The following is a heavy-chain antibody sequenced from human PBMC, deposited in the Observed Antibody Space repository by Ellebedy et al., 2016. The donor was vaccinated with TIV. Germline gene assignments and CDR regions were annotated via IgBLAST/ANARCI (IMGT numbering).Heavy chain of an antibody. CDR2: ISWNSGSI. CDR1: GFTFDDYA. J-gene: IGHJ5*02. V-gene: IGHV3-9*01. D-gene: IGHD6-19*01. Sequence: GGSLRLXXAASGFTFDDYAMHWVRQAPGKGLEWVSGISWNSGSIGYADSVKGRFTISRDNAKNSLYLQMNSLRAEDTALYYCAKGPGASGWYNWLNPWGQGTLVTVSS. CDR3: AKGPGASGWYNWLNP.